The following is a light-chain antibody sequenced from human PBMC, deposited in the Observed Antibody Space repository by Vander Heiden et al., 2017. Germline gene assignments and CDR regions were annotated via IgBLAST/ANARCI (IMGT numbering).Light chain of an antibody. CDR3: YSAADNNLGV. Sequence: SYELTQPSSVCVSPGQTARITCSGDVLAKKYARWFQQKPGQAPVLVIYKDSERPSGIPERFSGSSSATTVTLTISGAQVEDEADYYCYSAADNNLGVFGGGTKLTVL. CDR1: VLAKKY. V-gene: IGLV3-27*01. J-gene: IGLJ2*01. CDR2: KDS.